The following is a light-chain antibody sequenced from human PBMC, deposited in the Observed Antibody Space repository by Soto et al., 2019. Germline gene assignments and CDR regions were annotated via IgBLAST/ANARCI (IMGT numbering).Light chain of an antibody. CDR3: SSYAGSIDV. CDR1: NSDVGGYNF. Sequence: QSALTQPPSASGSPGQSVTVSCTGTNSDVGGYNFVSWYQHHPGKAPKLMIYEVNKRPSGVPYRFSGSKSGNTASLTISGLQTDDEADYFCSSYAGSIDVFGSGTKLTVL. V-gene: IGLV2-8*01. J-gene: IGLJ1*01. CDR2: EVN.